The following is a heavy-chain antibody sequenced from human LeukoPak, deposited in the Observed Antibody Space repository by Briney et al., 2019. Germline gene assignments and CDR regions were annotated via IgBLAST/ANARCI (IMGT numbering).Heavy chain of an antibody. D-gene: IGHD6-19*01. CDR2: ISSSGSTI. V-gene: IGHV3-11*01. Sequence: PGGSLRLSCAASGFTFSDYYMSWIRQAPGKGLEWVSYISSSGSTIYYADSVKGRFTISRDNAKNSLYLQMNSLRAEDTAVYYCARDVYMEIAVAVGEYNWFDPWGQGTLITVSS. J-gene: IGHJ5*02. CDR3: ARDVYMEIAVAVGEYNWFDP. CDR1: GFTFSDYY.